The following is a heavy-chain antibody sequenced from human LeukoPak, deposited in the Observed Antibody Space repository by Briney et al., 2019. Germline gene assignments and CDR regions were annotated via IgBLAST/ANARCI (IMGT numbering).Heavy chain of an antibody. CDR1: GFTFSDYY. V-gene: IGHV3-11*01. Sequence: PGGSLRLSCAASGFTFSDYYMSWIRQAPGKGLEWVSYISSSGSTIYYADSVKGRFTISRDNAKNSLYPQMSSLRAEDTAVYYCARSSSSDYDSSGYYYRLDYYYGMDVWGQGTTVTVSS. D-gene: IGHD3-22*01. CDR3: ARSSSSDYDSSGYYYRLDYYYGMDV. CDR2: ISSSGSTI. J-gene: IGHJ6*02.